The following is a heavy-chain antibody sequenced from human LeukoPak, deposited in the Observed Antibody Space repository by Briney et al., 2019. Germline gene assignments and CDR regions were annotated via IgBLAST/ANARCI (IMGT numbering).Heavy chain of an antibody. D-gene: IGHD3-3*01. V-gene: IGHV1-18*04. CDR2: ISAYNGNT. J-gene: IGHJ6*04. Sequence: ASVKVSWKASGYTFTSYGISWVRQAPAQGLEWMGWISAYNGNTNYAQKLQGRVTMTTDTSTSTAYMELRSLRSDDTAVYYCARVVIILTSGMDVWGKGTTVTVSS. CDR1: GYTFTSYG. CDR3: ARVVIILTSGMDV.